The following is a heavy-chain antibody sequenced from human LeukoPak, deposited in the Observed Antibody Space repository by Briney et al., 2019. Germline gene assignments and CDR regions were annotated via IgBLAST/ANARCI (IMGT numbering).Heavy chain of an antibody. D-gene: IGHD3-22*01. CDR1: GFTFSSYA. CDR2: ISGSGGST. CDR3: ATSHPYYYDSSGYRGVGAFDI. Sequence: GGSLRLSCAASGFTFSSYAMSWVRQAPGKGLEWVSAISGSGGSTYYADSVKGRFTISRDNSKNTLYLQMNSLRAEDTAVYYCATSHPYYYDSSGYRGVGAFDIWGQGTMITVSS. V-gene: IGHV3-23*01. J-gene: IGHJ3*02.